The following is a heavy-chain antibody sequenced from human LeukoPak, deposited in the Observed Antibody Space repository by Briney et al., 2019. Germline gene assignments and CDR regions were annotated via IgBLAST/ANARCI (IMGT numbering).Heavy chain of an antibody. CDR3: ARDTLKGHYYMDV. V-gene: IGHV3-21*01. J-gene: IGHJ6*03. CDR1: GFTFSSYS. Sequence: PGGSLRLSCAASGFTFSSYSMNWVREAPGKGLEWVSSISSSSSYIYYADSVKGRFTISRDNAKNSLYLQMNSLRAEDTAVYYCARDTLKGHYYMDVWGKRTTVTVSS. CDR2: ISSSSSYI.